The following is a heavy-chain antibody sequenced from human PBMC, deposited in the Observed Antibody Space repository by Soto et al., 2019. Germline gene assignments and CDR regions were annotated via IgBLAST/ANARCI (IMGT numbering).Heavy chain of an antibody. CDR1: GGSFSGYY. CDR3: ARGVSAYSSSYRVGFDP. CDR2: INHSGST. J-gene: IGHJ5*02. V-gene: IGHV4-34*01. D-gene: IGHD6-6*01. Sequence: SETLSLTCAVYGGSFSGYYWSWIRQPPGKGLEWIGEINHSGSTNYNPSLKSRVTISVDTSKNQFSLKLSSVPAADTAVYYCARGVSAYSSSYRVGFDPWGQGTLVTVSS.